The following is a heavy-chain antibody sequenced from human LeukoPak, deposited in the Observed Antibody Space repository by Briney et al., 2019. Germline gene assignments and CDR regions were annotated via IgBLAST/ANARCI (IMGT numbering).Heavy chain of an antibody. CDR3: ARDKYYYDSSGVGN. J-gene: IGHJ4*02. Sequence: GGSLRLSCAASGFSLSSYALTWVRQAPGKGLEWVSAISGSGGSTYYADSVKGRFTISRDNSKNTLYLQMNSLRAEDTAVYYCARDKYYYDSSGVGNWGQGTLVTVSS. V-gene: IGHV3-23*01. CDR2: ISGSGGST. D-gene: IGHD3-22*01. CDR1: GFSLSSYA.